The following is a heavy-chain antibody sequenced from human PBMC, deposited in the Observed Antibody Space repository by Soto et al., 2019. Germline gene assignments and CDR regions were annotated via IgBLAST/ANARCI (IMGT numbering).Heavy chain of an antibody. Sequence: GGSLRLSCAASGFTFSGSAMHWVRQASGKGLEWVGRIRSKANSYATAYAASVKGRFTISRDDSKNTAYLQMNSLKTEDTAVYYCTLLLGGDGYNYRFRAFDIWGQGTMVTVSS. J-gene: IGHJ3*02. D-gene: IGHD5-12*01. V-gene: IGHV3-73*01. CDR1: GFTFSGSA. CDR2: IRSKANSYAT. CDR3: TLLLGGDGYNYRFRAFDI.